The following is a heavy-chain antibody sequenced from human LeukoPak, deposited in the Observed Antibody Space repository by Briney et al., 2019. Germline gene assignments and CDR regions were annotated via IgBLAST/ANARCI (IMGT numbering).Heavy chain of an antibody. J-gene: IGHJ4*02. CDR1: GYTFTSYD. D-gene: IGHD6-13*01. CDR2: MNPNSGNT. Sequence: EASVKVSCKASGYTFTSYDINWVRQATGQGLEWMGWMNPNSGNTGYAQKFQGRVTMTRNTSISTAYMELSSLRSEDTAVYYCARSGIAAASANYWGQGTLVTVSS. CDR3: ARSGIAAASANY. V-gene: IGHV1-8*01.